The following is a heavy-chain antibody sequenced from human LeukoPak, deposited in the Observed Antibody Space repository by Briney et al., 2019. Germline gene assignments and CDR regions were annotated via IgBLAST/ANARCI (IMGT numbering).Heavy chain of an antibody. J-gene: IGHJ4*02. V-gene: IGHV1-18*01. CDR2: ISSNDGNT. D-gene: IGHD3-9*01. CDR3: ARVYILTGYYFFDS. Sequence: ASVKVSCKASGYTFTSYGISWVRQAPGQGLEWMGWISSNDGNTYYVQNFQGRVTMTTDTSTSTAYMELRSLRSDDTAVYYCARVYILTGYYFFDSWGQGTLVTVSS. CDR1: GYTFTSYG.